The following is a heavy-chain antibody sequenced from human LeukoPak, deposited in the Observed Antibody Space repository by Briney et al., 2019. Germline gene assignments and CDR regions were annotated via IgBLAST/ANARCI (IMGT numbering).Heavy chain of an antibody. V-gene: IGHV3-30-3*01. CDR3: ASSYCSGGSCYPLGPRIDY. Sequence: PGRSLRLSCAASGFTFSSYAMHWVRQAPGKGLEWVAVISYDGSNKYYADSLKGRFTISRDNSKNTLYLQMNSLRAEDTAVYYCASSYCSGGSCYPLGPRIDYWGQGTLVTVSS. CDR2: ISYDGSNK. J-gene: IGHJ4*02. D-gene: IGHD2-15*01. CDR1: GFTFSSYA.